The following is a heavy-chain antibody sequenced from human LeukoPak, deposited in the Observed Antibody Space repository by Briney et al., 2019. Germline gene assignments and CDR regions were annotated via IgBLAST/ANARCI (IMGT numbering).Heavy chain of an antibody. Sequence: PGGSLRLSCAASGFTVSTNYISWVRQAPGKGLEWVSIIYSGGTTYYADSVKGRLTISRDNLQMHSLRAEDTAVYYCARVPRGKIYMDVWGKGTTVTVSS. V-gene: IGHV3-66*02. J-gene: IGHJ6*03. CDR2: IYSGGTT. CDR1: GFTVSTNY. D-gene: IGHD3-10*01. CDR3: ARVPRGKIYMDV.